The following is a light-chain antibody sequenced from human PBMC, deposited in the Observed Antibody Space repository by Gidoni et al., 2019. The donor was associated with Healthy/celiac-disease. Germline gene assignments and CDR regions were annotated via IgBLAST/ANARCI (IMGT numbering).Light chain of an antibody. V-gene: IGKV3-15*01. CDR1: QSVSSN. J-gene: IGKJ5*01. CDR2: GAS. CDR3: QQYNSCPIT. Sequence: ERVMTQSPATRSVSPGQRDTLTCRASQSVSSNLAWYQQKPGKAPRLLIYGASTRATGIPARFSGSGSGTEFTLTISSLQSEDFAVYYCQQYNSCPITFGPGTRLEIK.